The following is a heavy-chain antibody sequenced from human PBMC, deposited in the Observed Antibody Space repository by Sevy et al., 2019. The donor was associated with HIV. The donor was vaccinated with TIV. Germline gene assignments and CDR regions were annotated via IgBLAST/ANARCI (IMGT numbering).Heavy chain of an antibody. CDR3: ARDADWSLNY. Sequence: GGSLRLSCAASGFTFSDYVMHWVRQAPGKGLEWLARISHDTTVKYYAESLKGRFTISRDNSKNTLYLQMNSLRHEDTAVYHCARDADWSLNYWGQGTLVTVSS. V-gene: IGHV3-30*04. D-gene: IGHD3-9*01. J-gene: IGHJ4*02. CDR2: ISHDTTVK. CDR1: GFTFSDYV.